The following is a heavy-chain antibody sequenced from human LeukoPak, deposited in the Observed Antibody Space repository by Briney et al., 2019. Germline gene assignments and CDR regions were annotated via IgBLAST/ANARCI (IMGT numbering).Heavy chain of an antibody. J-gene: IGHJ4*02. CDR1: GGSISSGSYH. CDR2: IYPSGTT. Sequence: SQTLSLTCTVSGGSISSGSYHWSWIRQPAGKALEWIGRIYPSGTTNYNPSLKSRVTMSTDTSKNQFSLKLSSVTAADTAIYYCARDAKYYYGSRTFFFFEYWGQGTLLTVSS. CDR3: ARDAKYYYGSRTFFFFEY. D-gene: IGHD3-10*01. V-gene: IGHV4-61*02.